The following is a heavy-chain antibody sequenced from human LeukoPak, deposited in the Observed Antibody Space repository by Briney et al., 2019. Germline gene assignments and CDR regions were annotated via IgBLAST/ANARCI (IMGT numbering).Heavy chain of an antibody. CDR2: IYRDGST. V-gene: IGHV3-53*01. CDR1: GFTVSSNY. Sequence: PGGSLRLSCAASGFTVSSNYMSWVRQAPGKGLEWVSVIYRDGSTYYADSVKGRFTISRDNSKNTLYLQMNSLRAEDTAVYYCARDSGVRYFDYWGQGTLVTVSS. D-gene: IGHD3-10*01. CDR3: ARDSGVRYFDY. J-gene: IGHJ4*02.